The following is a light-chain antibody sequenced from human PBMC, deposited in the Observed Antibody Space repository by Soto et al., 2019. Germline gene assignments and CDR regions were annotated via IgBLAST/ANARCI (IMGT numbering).Light chain of an antibody. CDR2: DAS. CDR1: QSVSSY. CDR3: QPRSNWPVT. V-gene: IGKV3-11*01. J-gene: IGKJ1*01. Sequence: EIVLTQSPATLSLSPGERATLSCRASQSVSSYLAWYQQKPGQAPRLLIYDASNRSTGIPARFSGSGSGTDFTLTISSLEPEDCAVYYCQPRSNWPVTFGQGTRVEIK.